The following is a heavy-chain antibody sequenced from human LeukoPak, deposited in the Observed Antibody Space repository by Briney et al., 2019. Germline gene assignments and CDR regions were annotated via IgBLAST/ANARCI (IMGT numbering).Heavy chain of an antibody. Sequence: ASVKVSCKASGYTFTSYGISWVRQAPGQGLEWMGWISAYNGNTNYAQKLQGRVTMTTDTSTSTAYMELRSLRSDDTAVYYCARVITPYGLEKLLWFGEPESLYYYGMDVWGQGTTVTVSS. D-gene: IGHD3-10*01. V-gene: IGHV1-18*01. CDR1: GYTFTSYG. CDR3: ARVITPYGLEKLLWFGEPESLYYYGMDV. CDR2: ISAYNGNT. J-gene: IGHJ6*02.